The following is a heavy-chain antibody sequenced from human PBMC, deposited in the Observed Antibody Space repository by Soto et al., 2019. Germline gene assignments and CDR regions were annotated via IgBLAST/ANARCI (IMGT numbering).Heavy chain of an antibody. J-gene: IGHJ4*02. V-gene: IGHV3-30*18. CDR3: AKDGRGGYSYGFNFDY. CDR2: ISYDGSNK. Sequence: QVQLVESGGGVVQPGRSLRLSCAASGFTFSSYGMHWVRQAPGKGLEWVVVISYDGSNKYYSDSVKGRFSISRDNSKNALYLQMNSLSAEDTAVYYCAKDGRGGYSYGFNFDYWGQGTLVTVSS. CDR1: GFTFSSYG. D-gene: IGHD5-18*01.